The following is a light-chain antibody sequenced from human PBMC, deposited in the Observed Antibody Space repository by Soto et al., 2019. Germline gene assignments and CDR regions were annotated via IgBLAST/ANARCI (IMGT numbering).Light chain of an antibody. V-gene: IGKV3-20*01. CDR3: QQYGNSRT. J-gene: IGKJ1*01. CDR2: AAS. CDR1: QSVSSSY. Sequence: ESVLTQSPGTLALSPGERATLACRASQSVSSSYLAWYQQKPGQSPRLLIYAASSRATGIPDRFSGSGSGTDFTLTISRLEPEDFAVYYCQQYGNSRTFGQGTKVDIK.